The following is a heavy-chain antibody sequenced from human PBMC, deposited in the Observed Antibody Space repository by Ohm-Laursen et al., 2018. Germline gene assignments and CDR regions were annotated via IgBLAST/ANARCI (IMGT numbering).Heavy chain of an antibody. V-gene: IGHV4-4*07. J-gene: IGHJ4*02. CDR3: ARQDSGDYYFDY. CDR1: AGSITNYY. Sequence: SETLSLTCPVSAGSITNYYWTWVRQPAGQGLEWIGRISSSGSTNYNPSLKSRVTISVDTSKNQFSLKLSSVTAADTAVYYCARQDSGDYYFDYWGQGTLVTVSS. CDR2: ISSSGST. D-gene: IGHD4-17*01.